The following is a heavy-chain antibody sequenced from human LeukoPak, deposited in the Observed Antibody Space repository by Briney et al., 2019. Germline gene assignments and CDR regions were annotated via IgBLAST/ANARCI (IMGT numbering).Heavy chain of an antibody. J-gene: IGHJ4*02. CDR1: GFTFNSYT. CDR3: AKGGHYSFFDY. V-gene: IGHV3-48*04. Sequence: PGGSLRLSCAASGFTFNSYTMNWVRQAPGKGLEWVSYIVSHGRAIYYADSVRGRFTISRDNSKSTVSLQMNSLRVEDMAVYYCAKGGHYSFFDYWGRGTLVIVSS. CDR2: IVSHGRAI. D-gene: IGHD2-15*01.